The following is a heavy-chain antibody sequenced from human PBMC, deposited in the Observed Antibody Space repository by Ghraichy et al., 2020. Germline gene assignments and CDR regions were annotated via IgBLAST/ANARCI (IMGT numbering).Heavy chain of an antibody. CDR2: ISSSSTYI. CDR1: GFIFSTYD. Sequence: GGSLRLSCAASGFIFSTYDMNWVRQAPGKGLQWVSSISSSSTYIYYADSVKGRFTISRDNAKNSLYLQMNSLRAEDTAVYYCAPFPTGIQDYWGQGTLVTVSS. D-gene: IGHD1-14*01. J-gene: IGHJ4*02. V-gene: IGHV3-21*01. CDR3: APFPTGIQDY.